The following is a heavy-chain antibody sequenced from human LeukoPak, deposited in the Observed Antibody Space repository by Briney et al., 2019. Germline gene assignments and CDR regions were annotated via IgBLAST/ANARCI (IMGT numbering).Heavy chain of an antibody. CDR2: ISSSSSYI. Sequence: GGSLRLSCAASGFTFSSYIMNWVRQAPGKGLEWVSSISSSSSYIYYADSVKGRFTISRDNAKNSLYLQMNSLRAEDTAVYYCARVPQQLPYYYYYMDVWGKGTTVTASS. J-gene: IGHJ6*03. CDR3: ARVPQQLPYYYYYMDV. D-gene: IGHD6-13*01. CDR1: GFTFSSYI. V-gene: IGHV3-21*01.